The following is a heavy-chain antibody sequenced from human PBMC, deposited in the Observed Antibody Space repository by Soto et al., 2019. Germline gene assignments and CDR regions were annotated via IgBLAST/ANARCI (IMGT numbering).Heavy chain of an antibody. V-gene: IGHV3-23*01. D-gene: IGHD1-1*01. J-gene: IGHJ4*02. CDR1: GLTFNMYA. CDR2: VSDNGGRT. CDR3: AKDYWNPRYFDN. Sequence: GGSLRLSCAASGLTFNMYAFHWVRQAPGKGLEWLSAVSDNGGRTRYADSVKGRFTISRDNSQNTLYLQMLSLRADDTAIYYCAKDYWNPRYFDNWGQGTLVTVSS.